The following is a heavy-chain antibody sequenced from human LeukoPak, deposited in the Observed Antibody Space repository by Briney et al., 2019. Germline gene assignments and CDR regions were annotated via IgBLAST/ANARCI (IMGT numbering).Heavy chain of an antibody. V-gene: IGHV3-33*01. J-gene: IGHJ4*02. CDR3: ARGGGRYCSGGSCYDIDY. CDR2: IWDDGSTK. Sequence: GRSLRLSYTASGFTFSNYGMHWVRQAPGKGLEWVAVIWDDGSTKYYADSVKGRFIISRDNAKNSLYLQMNSLRVEDMAVYYCARGGGRYCSGGSCYDIDYWGQGTLVTVSS. D-gene: IGHD2-15*01. CDR1: GFTFSNYG.